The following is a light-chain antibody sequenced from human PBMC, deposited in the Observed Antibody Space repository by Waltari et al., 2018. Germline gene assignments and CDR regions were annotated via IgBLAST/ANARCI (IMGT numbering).Light chain of an antibody. CDR2: GAS. CDR1: QTITRY. CDR3: QQNCTTPRT. J-gene: IGKJ1*01. V-gene: IGKV1-39*01. Sequence: IQMTQSPSSLSASVGDRVTITCRVNQTITRYLNWYQHKPGEAPSLLIQGASSLQIEIPSRFSGSVSGTDFALTITSLQPEDFAIYFCQQNCTTPRTFGQGTTVEIK.